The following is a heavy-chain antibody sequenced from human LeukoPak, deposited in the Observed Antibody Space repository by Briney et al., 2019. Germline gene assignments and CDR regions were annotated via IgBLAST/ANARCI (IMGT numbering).Heavy chain of an antibody. CDR3: ARGLIWFGELRGGWFDP. V-gene: IGHV4-4*07. Sequence: SETLSLTCTVSGGSISSYYWSWIRQPAGKGLEWIGRIYTSGSTNYNPSLKSRVTMSVDTSKNQFSLKLSSVTAADMAVYYCARGLIWFGELRGGWFDPWGQGTLVTVSS. D-gene: IGHD3-10*01. J-gene: IGHJ5*02. CDR1: GGSISSYY. CDR2: IYTSGST.